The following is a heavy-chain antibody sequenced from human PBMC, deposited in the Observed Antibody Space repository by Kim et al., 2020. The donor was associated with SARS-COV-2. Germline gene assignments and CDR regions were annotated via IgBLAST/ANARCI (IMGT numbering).Heavy chain of an antibody. CDR1: GFTFDDYA. D-gene: IGHD4-17*01. Sequence: GRSLRLSCAASGFTFDDYAMHWVRQAPGKGLEWVSGISWNSGSIGYADSVKGRFTISRDNAKNSLYLQMNSLRAEDTALYYCAKAYSMTTVTPVGYWGQGTLVTVSS. V-gene: IGHV3-9*01. CDR3: AKAYSMTTVTPVGY. CDR2: ISWNSGSI. J-gene: IGHJ4*02.